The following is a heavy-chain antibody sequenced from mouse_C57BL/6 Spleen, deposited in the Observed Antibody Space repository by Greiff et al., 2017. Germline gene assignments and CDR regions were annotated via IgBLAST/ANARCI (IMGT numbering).Heavy chain of an antibody. Sequence: DVMLVESGEGLVKPGGSLKLSCAASGFTFSSYAMSWVRQTPEKRLEWVAYISSGGDYSYYADTVKGRFTIFRDNARNTLYLQMSSLKSEDTAMYYCTRVRANCGSTPWFAYWGKGTLVTVSA. D-gene: IGHD4-1*01. CDR3: TRVRANCGSTPWFAY. CDR2: ISSGGDYS. CDR1: GFTFSSYA. J-gene: IGHJ3*01. V-gene: IGHV5-9-1*02.